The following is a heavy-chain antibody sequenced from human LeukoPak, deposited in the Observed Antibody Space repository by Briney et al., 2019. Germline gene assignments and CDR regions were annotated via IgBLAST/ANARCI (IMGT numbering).Heavy chain of an antibody. V-gene: IGHV4-4*02. Sequence: SETLSLTCTVSLDSTTSNFWSWVRQPPGKGLEWIGEIQRSGSPNYNPSLQSRVTISIDRSRNQIALELSSVTAADTAVYYCAREILGGFNPGAYWGQGTLVTVSS. CDR1: LDSTTSNF. D-gene: IGHD1-14*01. CDR3: AREILGGFNPGAY. CDR2: IQRSGSP. J-gene: IGHJ4*02.